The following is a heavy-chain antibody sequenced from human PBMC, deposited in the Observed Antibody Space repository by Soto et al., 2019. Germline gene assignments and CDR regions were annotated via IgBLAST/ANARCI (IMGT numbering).Heavy chain of an antibody. Sequence: EVELVESGGAVVRPGGSLRLSCAASGFIFDDHAMSWVRQVPGKGLEWVSGIDWSGGSTGYADSVKGRFTISRDNAKNSLFLQMNSLRAEDTALYYCARGDYVDYWGQGTLVTVSS. J-gene: IGHJ4*02. V-gene: IGHV3-20*04. CDR1: GFIFDDHA. CDR2: IDWSGGST. CDR3: ARGDYVDY.